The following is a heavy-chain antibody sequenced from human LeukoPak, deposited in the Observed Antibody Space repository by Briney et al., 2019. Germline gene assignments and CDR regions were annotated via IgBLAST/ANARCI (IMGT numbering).Heavy chain of an antibody. J-gene: IGHJ6*03. D-gene: IGHD6-6*01. CDR2: ISSSGSTI. V-gene: IGHV3-11*04. Sequence: GGSLRLSCAASGFTFSDYYMSWIRQAPGKGLEWVSYISSSGSTIYYADSVKGRFTISRDNAKNSLYLQMNSLRAEDTAVYYCARSSSDYYYYYVDVWGKGTTVTVSS. CDR3: ARSSSDYYYYYVDV. CDR1: GFTFSDYY.